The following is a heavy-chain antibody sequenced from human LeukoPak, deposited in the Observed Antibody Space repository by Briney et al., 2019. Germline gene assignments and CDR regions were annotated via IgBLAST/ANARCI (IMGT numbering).Heavy chain of an antibody. CDR3: ARGREWELPANVFDI. Sequence: SETLSLTCAVYGGSFSGYYWSWIRQPPGKGLEWIGEINHSGSTNYNPSLKSRVTISVDTSKNQFSLKLSSVTAADTAVYYCARGREWELPANVFDIWGKGKRVTVFS. J-gene: IGHJ3*02. V-gene: IGHV4-34*01. D-gene: IGHD1-26*01. CDR1: GGSFSGYY. CDR2: INHSGST.